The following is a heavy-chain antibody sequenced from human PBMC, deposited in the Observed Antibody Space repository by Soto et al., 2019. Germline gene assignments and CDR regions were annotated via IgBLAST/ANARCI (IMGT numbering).Heavy chain of an antibody. CDR1: GYTFTSYY. CDR3: ARDPRPIAAAGRGYFDY. V-gene: IGHV1-46*01. J-gene: IGHJ4*02. Sequence: ASVKVSCKASGYTFTSYYMHWVRQAPGQGLEWMGIINPSGGSTSYAQKFQGRVAMTRDTSTSTVYMELSSLRSEDTAVYYCARDPRPIAAAGRGYFDYWGQGTLVTVSS. CDR2: INPSGGST. D-gene: IGHD6-13*01.